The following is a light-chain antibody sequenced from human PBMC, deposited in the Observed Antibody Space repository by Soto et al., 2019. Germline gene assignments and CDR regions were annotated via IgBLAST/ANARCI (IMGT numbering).Light chain of an antibody. CDR3: SSFTTSNTWV. Sequence: QSALPQPASVSGSPGQSITISCTGTSSDVGGFNYVSWYQHYPGEAPKLLIYEVSNRPSGVSSRFSGSKSGNTASLTISGVQADDEGDYYCSSFTTSNTWVFGGGTKLTVL. J-gene: IGLJ3*02. CDR2: EVS. CDR1: SSDVGGFNY. V-gene: IGLV2-14*01.